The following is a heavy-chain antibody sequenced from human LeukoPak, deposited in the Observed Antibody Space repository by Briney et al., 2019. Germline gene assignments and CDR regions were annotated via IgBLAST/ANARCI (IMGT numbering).Heavy chain of an antibody. D-gene: IGHD2-21*02. Sequence: ASVKVSCKASGGTFSSYAISWVRQAPGQGLEWMGGIIPIFGTANYAQKFQGRVTITADESTSTAYMELSSLRAEDTAVYYCARDHYHKIHSVMVTAPDYWGQGTLVIVSS. CDR1: GGTFSSYA. V-gene: IGHV1-69*13. J-gene: IGHJ4*02. CDR2: IIPIFGTA. CDR3: ARDHYHKIHSVMVTAPDY.